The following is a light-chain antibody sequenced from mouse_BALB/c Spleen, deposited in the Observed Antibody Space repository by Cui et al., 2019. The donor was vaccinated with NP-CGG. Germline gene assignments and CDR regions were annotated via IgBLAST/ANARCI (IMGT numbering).Light chain of an antibody. CDR2: GTN. V-gene: IGLV1*01. J-gene: IGLJ1*01. Sequence: QAVVTQESAPTTSPGETATLTCRSSTGAVTTSNYANWVQEKPDHVFTGLIGGTNNRAPGVPARFSGSLIGDKAALTITGAQTEDEAIYFCALWYSNHWVFGGGTKLTVL. CDR1: TGAVTTSNY. CDR3: ALWYSNHWV.